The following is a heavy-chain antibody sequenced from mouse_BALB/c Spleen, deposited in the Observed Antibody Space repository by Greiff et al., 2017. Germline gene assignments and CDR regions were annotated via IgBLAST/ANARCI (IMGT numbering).Heavy chain of an antibody. D-gene: IGHD1-2*01. V-gene: IGHV5-9-3*01. Sequence: EVKLVESGGGLVKPGGSLKLSCAASGFTFSSYAMSWVRQTPEKRLEWVATISSGGSYTYYPDSVKGRFTISRDNAKNTLYLQMSSLRSEDTAMYYCARRTTAEAMDYWGQGTSVTVSS. J-gene: IGHJ4*01. CDR3: ARRTTAEAMDY. CDR1: GFTFSSYA. CDR2: ISSGGSYT.